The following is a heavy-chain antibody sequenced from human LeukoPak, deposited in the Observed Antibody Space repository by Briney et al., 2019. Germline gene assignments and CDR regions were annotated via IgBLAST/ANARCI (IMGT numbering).Heavy chain of an antibody. D-gene: IGHD1-7*01. CDR3: ARHITGTTLDY. J-gene: IGHJ4*02. Sequence: SETLSLTCTVSGGSISCGGYYWSWIRQHPGKGLEWIGYISYSGSTYYNPSLKSRVTISVDRSKNQFSLQLSSVTAADTAVYYCARHITGTTLDYWGQGTLVTVSS. V-gene: IGHV4-31*03. CDR1: GGSISCGGYY. CDR2: ISYSGST.